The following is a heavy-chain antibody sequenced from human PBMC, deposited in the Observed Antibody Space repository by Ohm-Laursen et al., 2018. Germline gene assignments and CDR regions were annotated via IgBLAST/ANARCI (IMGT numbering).Heavy chain of an antibody. CDR1: GGSISSGGYY. CDR3: AREIASAAEY. Sequence: TLSLTCTVSGGSISSGGYYWTWIRQHPGKGLEWIGYIYYNGTTYYNPSLKSRLTISLDTSKNQFSLKLTSVTAADTAVYYCAREIASAAEYWGQGTLVTVSS. CDR2: IYYNGTT. D-gene: IGHD6-13*01. J-gene: IGHJ4*02. V-gene: IGHV4-31*03.